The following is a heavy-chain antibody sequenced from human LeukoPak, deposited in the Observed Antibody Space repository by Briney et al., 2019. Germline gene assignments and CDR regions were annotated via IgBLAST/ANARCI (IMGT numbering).Heavy chain of an antibody. J-gene: IGHJ4*02. Sequence: GGSLRLSCAASGFTFSIYAMSWVRQAPGKGLQWVSSITSSGDGTYYADSVKGRFTISRDNSENMLYLQMNSLRVEDTSVYFCAKDRPNYYGSNGHYYRRDGDYWGQGTLVTVSS. CDR1: GFTFSIYA. CDR2: ITSSGDGT. D-gene: IGHD3-22*01. V-gene: IGHV3-23*01. CDR3: AKDRPNYYGSNGHYYRRDGDY.